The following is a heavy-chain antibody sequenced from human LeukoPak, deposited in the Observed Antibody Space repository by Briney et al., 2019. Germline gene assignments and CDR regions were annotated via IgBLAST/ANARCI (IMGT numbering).Heavy chain of an antibody. CDR2: IYLSGST. V-gene: IGHV4-30-2*01. CDR1: GGSISSGAYY. D-gene: IGHD3-10*01. Sequence: SETLSLTCTVSGGSISSGAYYWSWIRQPPGKGLEWIGYIYLSGSTYYNPSLKSRVTISVDRSKNQFSLKLSSVTAADTAVYYCARGYGSGSYIGNWGQGTLVTVSS. CDR3: ARGYGSGSYIGN. J-gene: IGHJ4*02.